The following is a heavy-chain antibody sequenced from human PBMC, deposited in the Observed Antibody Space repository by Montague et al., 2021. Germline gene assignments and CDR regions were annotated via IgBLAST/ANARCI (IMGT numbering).Heavy chain of an antibody. CDR1: GFNFGFYW. CDR3: ARDQGQGYCGGDCYVGLDY. V-gene: IGHV3-74*03. CDR2: IDTDGRST. Sequence: SLRLSCAASGFNFGFYWMHWVRQAPGKGLVWVSHIDTDGRSTTYADSVKGRFTISRDNAKNSLYLQMNSLRAEDTAVYFCARDQGQGYCGGDCYVGLDYWGQGTLVTVSS. D-gene: IGHD2-21*01. J-gene: IGHJ4*02.